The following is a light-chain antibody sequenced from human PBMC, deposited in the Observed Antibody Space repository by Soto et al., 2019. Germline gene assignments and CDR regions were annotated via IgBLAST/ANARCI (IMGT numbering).Light chain of an antibody. J-gene: IGLJ3*02. CDR1: SGSIATYY. Sequence: NFMLTQPHSVSESPGKTVTISCTRSSGSIATYYVQWYQQRPGSAPTTVIYEDNQRPSGVPDRFSGSIDRSSNSASLTISGLKAEDEADYYCQSCDTTTLVFGGGTKLTVL. CDR2: EDN. V-gene: IGLV6-57*04. CDR3: QSCDTTTLV.